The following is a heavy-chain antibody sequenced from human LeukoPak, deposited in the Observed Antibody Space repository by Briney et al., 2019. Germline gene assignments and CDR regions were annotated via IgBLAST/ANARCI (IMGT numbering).Heavy chain of an antibody. V-gene: IGHV3-21*01. D-gene: IGHD3-22*01. J-gene: IGHJ4*02. Sequence: GGSLRLSCAASGITFSSYSMNWVRQAPGKGLEWVSSISSSSSYIYYADSVKGRFTISRDNAKNSLYLQMNSLRAEDTAVYYCARAHYYYDSSGYKYWGQGTLVTVSS. CDR3: ARAHYYYDSSGYKY. CDR2: ISSSSSYI. CDR1: GITFSSYS.